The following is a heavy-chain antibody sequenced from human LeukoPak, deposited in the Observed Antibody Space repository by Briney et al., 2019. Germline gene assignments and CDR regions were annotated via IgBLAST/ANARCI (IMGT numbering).Heavy chain of an antibody. D-gene: IGHD3-10*01. CDR3: ARDRWFGELLPDSVFDY. Sequence: SETLSLTCTVSGGSISSSSYYWGWIRQPPGKGLEWIGSIYYSGSTYYNPSLKSRVTISVDTSKNQFSLKLSSVTAADTAVYYRARDRWFGELLPDSVFDYWGQGTLVTVSS. CDR2: IYYSGST. V-gene: IGHV4-39*07. CDR1: GGSISSSSYY. J-gene: IGHJ4*02.